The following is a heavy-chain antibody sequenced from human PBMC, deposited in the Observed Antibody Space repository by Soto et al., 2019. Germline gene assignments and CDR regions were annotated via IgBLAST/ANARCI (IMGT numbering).Heavy chain of an antibody. V-gene: IGHV4-30-2*01. Sequence: QLQLQESGSGLVKPSQTLSLTCAVSGGSISSGGYSWSWIRQPPGKGLEWIGYIYHSGSTYYNPSLKSRVTISVDRSKSQFSLKPSSVTAADTAVYYCASAGGLGAVAADYWGQGTLVTVSS. D-gene: IGHD6-19*01. J-gene: IGHJ4*02. CDR2: IYHSGST. CDR1: GGSISSGGYS. CDR3: ASAGGLGAVAADY.